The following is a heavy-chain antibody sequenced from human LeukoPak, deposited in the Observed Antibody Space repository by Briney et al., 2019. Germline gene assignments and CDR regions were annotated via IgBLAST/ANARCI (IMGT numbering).Heavy chain of an antibody. CDR3: ARDLDYGDYQTARGGDY. J-gene: IGHJ4*02. V-gene: IGHV1-69*04. CDR2: IIPILGIA. Sequence: GASVKVSCKASGGTFGSYAISWVRQAPGQGLEWMGRIIPILGIANYAQKFQGRVTITADKSTSTAYMELSSLRSDDTAVYYCARDLDYGDYQTARGGDYWGQGTLVTVSS. CDR1: GGTFGSYA. D-gene: IGHD4-17*01.